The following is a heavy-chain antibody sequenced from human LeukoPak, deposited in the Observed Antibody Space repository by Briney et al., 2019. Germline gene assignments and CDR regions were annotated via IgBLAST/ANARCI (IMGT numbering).Heavy chain of an antibody. J-gene: IGHJ5*02. V-gene: IGHV4-39*07. CDR3: ARDEAAGAYNWFDP. CDR2: IYYSGTT. Sequence: SETLPLTCTVSGGSISSSTYYWDWIRQPPGKGLEWIGAIYYSGTTYYNPSLKSRVTISVDTSKNQFSLKLNSVTAADTAVYYCARDEAAGAYNWFDPWGQGTLVTVSS. CDR1: GGSISSSTYY. D-gene: IGHD6-13*01.